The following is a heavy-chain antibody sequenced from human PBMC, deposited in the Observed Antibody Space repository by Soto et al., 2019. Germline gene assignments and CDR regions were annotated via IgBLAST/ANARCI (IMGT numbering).Heavy chain of an antibody. V-gene: IGHV3-23*01. Sequence: EVQLLESGGGLIQPGGSLRLSCAASGFTFSSYAMSWVRQAPGKGLEWVSAISGSGGSTYYADSVKGRFTISRDNSKNTLHLQLTSLRAEDTAVYYCSTGYSGSYYGVFYYWCQGTLVTVSS. CDR3: STGYSGSYYGVFYY. J-gene: IGHJ4*02. CDR1: GFTFSSYA. CDR2: ISGSGGST. D-gene: IGHD1-26*01.